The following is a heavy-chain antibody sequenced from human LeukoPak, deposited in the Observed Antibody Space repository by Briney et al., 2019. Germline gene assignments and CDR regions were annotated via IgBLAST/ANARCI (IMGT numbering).Heavy chain of an antibody. Sequence: SETLSLTCTVSGGSISSYYWSWIRQPPGKGLEWIGYIYTSGSTNYNPSLKSRVTISVDTSKNQFSLKLSSVTAADTAVYYCARHALQPYYDSSGYYQLSEYFQHWGQGTLVTVSS. CDR1: GGSISSYY. J-gene: IGHJ1*01. CDR3: ARHALQPYYDSSGYYQLSEYFQH. CDR2: IYTSGST. D-gene: IGHD3-22*01. V-gene: IGHV4-4*09.